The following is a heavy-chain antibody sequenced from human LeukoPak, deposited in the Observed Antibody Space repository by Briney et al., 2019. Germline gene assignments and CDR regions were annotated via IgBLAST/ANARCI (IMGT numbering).Heavy chain of an antibody. CDR1: GGSISRGRYY. CDR3: ARDSYYYDSSGYSALDI. CDR2: IYTSGRA. J-gene: IGHJ3*02. V-gene: IGHV4-61*02. D-gene: IGHD3-22*01. Sequence: SQTLSLTCTDSGGSISRGRYYRSWIRQPAEKGLEWLGRIYTSGRAKYNPSLKSRVTISADSSKNQFSLKLSSVTDADTAMYYCARDSYYYDSSGYSALDIWGQGTMVTVS.